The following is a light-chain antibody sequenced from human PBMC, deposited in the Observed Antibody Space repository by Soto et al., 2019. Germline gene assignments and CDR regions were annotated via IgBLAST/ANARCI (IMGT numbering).Light chain of an antibody. J-gene: IGLJ3*02. CDR2: END. Sequence: QSVLTQPPSVSAAPGQKVTISCSGSSSNIGNNYVSWYQQLPGTAPKLLIYENDKRPSGIPDRFSGSKSGTSATLDITGLQTGDEADYYCGTWDTSLSARVVGVFGGGTKVTVL. CDR1: SSNIGNNY. CDR3: GTWDTSLSARVVGV. V-gene: IGLV1-51*02.